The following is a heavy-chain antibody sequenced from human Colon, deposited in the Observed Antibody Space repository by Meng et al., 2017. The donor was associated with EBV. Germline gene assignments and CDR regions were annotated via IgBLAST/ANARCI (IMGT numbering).Heavy chain of an antibody. CDR2: INHVGST. V-gene: IGHV4-34*01. D-gene: IGHD2-15*01. CDR1: GGSFSDSY. J-gene: IGHJ4*02. Sequence: QAQLQQWGAGLLKPSETLSLTCTVYGGSFSDSYWTWIRQPSGKGLEWIGEINHVGSTTYNPSLKSRVTISVDTSKNQFSLKLSSVTAADAAVYYCASSDCSGGTCYLDCWGQGTLVTVSS. CDR3: ASSDCSGGTCYLDC.